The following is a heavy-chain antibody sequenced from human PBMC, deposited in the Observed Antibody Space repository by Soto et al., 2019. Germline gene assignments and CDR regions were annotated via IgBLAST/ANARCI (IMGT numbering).Heavy chain of an antibody. D-gene: IGHD3-22*01. Sequence: GGSLRLSCAASGFTFSSYWLHWVRQVPGKGLVWVSRINSDGSSTSYADSVKGRFTISRDNAKNTLYLQMNSLRVEDTAVYYCAVIPRPGDGFDIWGQGTMVTVSS. CDR1: GFTFSSYW. J-gene: IGHJ3*02. V-gene: IGHV3-74*01. CDR2: INSDGSST. CDR3: AVIPRPGDGFDI.